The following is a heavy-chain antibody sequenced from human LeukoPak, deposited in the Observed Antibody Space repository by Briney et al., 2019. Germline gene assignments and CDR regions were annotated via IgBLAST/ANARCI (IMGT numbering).Heavy chain of an antibody. CDR2: ISYSGSI. Sequence: PSETLSPTCTVSGGSISSRPYYWGWVRQPPGKGLEWIGSISYSGSIHYNPSLKSRVTISVDTSKNHFSLRLSSVTAADTAVYYCATLEIGDYYFDYWRQGILVTVSS. CDR1: GGSISSRPYY. CDR3: ATLEIGDYYFDY. D-gene: IGHD3-16*01. V-gene: IGHV4-39*01. J-gene: IGHJ4*02.